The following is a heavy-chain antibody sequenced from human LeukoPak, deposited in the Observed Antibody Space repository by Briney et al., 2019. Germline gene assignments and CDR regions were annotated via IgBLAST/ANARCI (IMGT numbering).Heavy chain of an antibody. CDR1: GYTFTGYY. Sequence: ASVKVSRKASGYTFTGYYMHWVRQAPGQGLEWMGWINPNSGGTNYAQKFQGRVTMTRDTSISTAYMELSRLRSDDTAVYYCARQGSSWYGEVYYYYMDVWGKGTTVTISS. V-gene: IGHV1-2*02. D-gene: IGHD6-13*01. CDR3: ARQGSSWYGEVYYYYMDV. CDR2: INPNSGGT. J-gene: IGHJ6*03.